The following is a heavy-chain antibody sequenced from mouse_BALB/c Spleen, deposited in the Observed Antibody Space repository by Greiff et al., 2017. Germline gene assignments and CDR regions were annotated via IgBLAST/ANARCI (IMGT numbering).Heavy chain of an antibody. J-gene: IGHJ3*01. CDR1: GFTFTDYY. Sequence: EVNVVESGGGLVQPGGSLRLSCATSGFTFTDYYMSWVRQPPGKALEWLGFIRNKANGYTTEYSASVKGRFTISRDNSQSILYLQMNTLRAEDSATYYCARDNPLYYYGPGAYWGQGTLVTVSA. D-gene: IGHD1-1*01. V-gene: IGHV7-3*02. CDR3: ARDNPLYYYGPGAY. CDR2: IRNKANGYTT.